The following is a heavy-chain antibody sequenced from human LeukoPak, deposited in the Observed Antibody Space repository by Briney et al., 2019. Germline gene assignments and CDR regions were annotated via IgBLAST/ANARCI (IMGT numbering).Heavy chain of an antibody. Sequence: GGSLRLSCAASGFTFSSYGMSWVRQAPGKGLEWVSAISGSGGSTYYADSVKGRFTISRDNSKNTLYLQMNSLRAEDTAVYYCARKGATGYYYYYMDVWGKGTTVTVSS. CDR1: GFTFSSYG. D-gene: IGHD1-26*01. CDR2: ISGSGGST. J-gene: IGHJ6*03. CDR3: ARKGATGYYYYYMDV. V-gene: IGHV3-23*01.